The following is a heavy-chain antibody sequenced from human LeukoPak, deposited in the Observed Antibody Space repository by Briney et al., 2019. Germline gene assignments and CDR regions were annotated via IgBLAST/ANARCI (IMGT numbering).Heavy chain of an antibody. Sequence: ASVKVSCKASVYTFTSYGISWVRQAPGQGVEWMGWISAYNGNTNYAQKLQGRVTMTTDTSTSTAYMELRSLRSDDTAVYYCARESHRVFRAFDIWGQGTMVTVSS. D-gene: IGHD6-13*01. CDR1: VYTFTSYG. CDR3: ARESHRVFRAFDI. CDR2: ISAYNGNT. V-gene: IGHV1-18*01. J-gene: IGHJ3*02.